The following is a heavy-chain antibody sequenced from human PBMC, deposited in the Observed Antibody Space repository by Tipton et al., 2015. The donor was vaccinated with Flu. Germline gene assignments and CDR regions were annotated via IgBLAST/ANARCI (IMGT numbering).Heavy chain of an antibody. Sequence: PSLTCTVSGGSVSSSDFYWGWVRQPPGKGPEWIGSIFHSGTTYYDLSLQSRVTISLDTSKNQFSLKMKSVTVADTAVYYCTRQVEAATRSSSWGQATLVTVS. V-gene: IGHV4-39*07. J-gene: IGHJ1*01. CDR3: TRQVEAATRSSS. D-gene: IGHD2-15*01. CDR1: GGSVSSSDFY. CDR2: IFHSGTT.